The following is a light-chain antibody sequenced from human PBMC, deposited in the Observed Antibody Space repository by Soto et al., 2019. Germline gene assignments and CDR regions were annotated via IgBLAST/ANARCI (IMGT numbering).Light chain of an antibody. Sequence: EIVLTQSPGTLSLSPGEKATLSCRASQSVSRTYLAWYQQKPGQAPRLLIYGASTRVTGIPDRFSGSGSGTDFTLIINRLEPEDFAVYYCQQYGTSRAFGQGTKVDIK. V-gene: IGKV3-20*01. J-gene: IGKJ1*01. CDR2: GAS. CDR1: QSVSRTY. CDR3: QQYGTSRA.